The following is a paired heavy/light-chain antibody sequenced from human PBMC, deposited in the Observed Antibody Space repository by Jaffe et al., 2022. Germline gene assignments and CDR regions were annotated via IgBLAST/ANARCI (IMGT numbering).Heavy chain of an antibody. J-gene: IGHJ4*02. Sequence: QVQLVQSGVEVKKPGASVKVSCKASGYTFTNYFITWVRQAPGQGLEWMGWISPFNGHINYVQNLQGRVTMTTDTSTNTAYMELRSLKSDDTAIYYCARLRNGWIIDSWGQGTLVTVSS. CDR3: ARLRNGWIIDS. V-gene: IGHV1-18*01. CDR2: ISPFNGHI. D-gene: IGHD6-19*01. CDR1: GYTFTNYF.
Light chain of an antibody. J-gene: IGKJ3*01. V-gene: IGKV1-27*01. CDR3: QKYNSAPLT. CDR1: QGISNY. CDR2: DAS. Sequence: DIQMTQSPSSLSASVGDRVTITCRASQGISNYLAWYQRKPGQVPTVLIYDASTLQSGVPSRFSGSGSGTDFTLTISSLQPEDVATYYCQKYNSAPLTFGPGTKVDIK.